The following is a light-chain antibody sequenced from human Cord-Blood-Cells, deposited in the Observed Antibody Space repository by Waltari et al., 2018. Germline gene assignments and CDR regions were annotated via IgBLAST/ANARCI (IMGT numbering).Light chain of an antibody. CDR2: EVS. V-gene: IGLV2-14*01. J-gene: IGLJ1*01. Sequence: QSALTQPASVSGSPGQSITISRTGPSSDVGGYNYVSWYQQHPGKAPKLMIYEVSNRPSGVSNRFSGSKSGNTASLTISGLQAEDEADYYCSSYTSSSTRVFGTGTKVTVL. CDR3: SSYTSSSTRV. CDR1: SSDVGGYNY.